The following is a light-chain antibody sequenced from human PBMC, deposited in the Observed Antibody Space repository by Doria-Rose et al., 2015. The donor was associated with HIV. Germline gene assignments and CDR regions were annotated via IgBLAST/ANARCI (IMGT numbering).Light chain of an antibody. V-gene: IGLV1-40*01. CDR3: QSYGSRLSVYV. J-gene: IGLJ1*01. CDR1: SSNIGAGFD. CDR2: GNT. Sequence: QSVLTQSPSVSGAPGQRVAISCTGSSSNIGAGFDVNWYQQFPGTAPKLLIHGNTNRPSGVPDRFSGSKSGTSASLAISGLRAEDEADYYCQSYGSRLSVYVFGTGTKVTV.